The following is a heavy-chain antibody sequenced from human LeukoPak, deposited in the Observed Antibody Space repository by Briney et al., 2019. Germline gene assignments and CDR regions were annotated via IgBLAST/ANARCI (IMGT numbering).Heavy chain of an antibody. CDR1: GGSISSRSYY. J-gene: IGHJ4*02. Sequence: SETLSLTCTVSGGSISSRSYYWGWIRQPPGKGLEWIGSIYYSGSTYYNPSLKSRVTISVDTSKNQFSLKLSSVTAADTAVYYCARATAVGETPVYYFDYWGQGTLVTVSS. CDR3: ARATAVGETPVYYFDY. D-gene: IGHD1-26*01. V-gene: IGHV4-39*01. CDR2: IYYSGST.